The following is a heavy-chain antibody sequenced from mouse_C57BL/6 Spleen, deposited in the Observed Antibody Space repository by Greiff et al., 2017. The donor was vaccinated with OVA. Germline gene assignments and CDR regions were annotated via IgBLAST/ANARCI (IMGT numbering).Heavy chain of an antibody. J-gene: IGHJ1*03. V-gene: IGHV1-64*01. CDR2: IHPNSGST. D-gene: IGHD2-4*01. CDR1: GYTFTSYW. CDR3: ARKGDYPGFDV. Sequence: VQLQQPGAELVKPGASVKLSCKASGYTFTSYWMHWVKQRPGQGLEWIGMIHPNSGSTNYNEKFKSKATLTVDKSSSTAYMQLSSLTSEDSAVYYCARKGDYPGFDVWGTGTTVTVSS.